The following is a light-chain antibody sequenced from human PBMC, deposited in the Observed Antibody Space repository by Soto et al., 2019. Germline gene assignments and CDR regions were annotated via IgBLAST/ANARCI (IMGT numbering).Light chain of an antibody. CDR1: QSVSSN. Sequence: EIVMTQSPATLSVSPGERATLSCRASQSVSSNLAWYQQKPGQAPRLLIYGASTRATGIPTRFSGSGSGTEFTLTISSLQSEDFAVYYCRQGETCCQGTKVEIK. J-gene: IGKJ1*01. CDR2: GAS. V-gene: IGKV3-15*01. CDR3: RQGET.